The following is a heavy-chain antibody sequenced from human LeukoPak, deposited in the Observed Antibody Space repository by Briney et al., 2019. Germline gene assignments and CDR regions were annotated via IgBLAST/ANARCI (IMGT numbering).Heavy chain of an antibody. CDR2: INHSGST. J-gene: IGHJ4*02. Sequence: PSETLSLTCAVYGGSFSGYYWSWIRQPPGKGLEWIGEINHSGSTNYNPSLKSRVTISVDTAKNQFSLKLSSVTAADTAVYYWARSWIQLWLKSRGYFDYWGQGTLVTVSS. CDR1: GGSFSGYY. V-gene: IGHV4-34*01. CDR3: ARSWIQLWLKSRGYFDY. D-gene: IGHD5-18*01.